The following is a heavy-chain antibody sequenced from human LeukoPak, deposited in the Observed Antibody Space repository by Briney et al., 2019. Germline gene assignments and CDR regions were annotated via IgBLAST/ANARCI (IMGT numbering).Heavy chain of an antibody. CDR3: ARAGGSTVSHSDY. D-gene: IGHD4-17*01. V-gene: IGHV3-21*01. J-gene: IGHJ4*02. CDR1: GFTFSSYS. Sequence: GGSLRLSCAASGFTFSSYSTNWIRQAPGKGLEWVSSISSSTSYIYYADSVKGRFTISKDNAKNSLYLQMNSLRAEDTAVYYCARAGGSTVSHSDYWGQGTLVTVSS. CDR2: ISSSTSYI.